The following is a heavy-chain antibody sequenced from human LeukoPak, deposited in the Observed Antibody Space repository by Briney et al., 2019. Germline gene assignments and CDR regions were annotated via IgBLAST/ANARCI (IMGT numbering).Heavy chain of an antibody. D-gene: IGHD5-12*01. CDR1: GITFSTYS. Sequence: GGSLRLSCASSGITFSTYSMNWVRQAPGKGLEWVSSISSGSSYIYYADSVKGRFTISRDNAKNSLYLQMNSLRAEDTAVYYCARDRLSLGYWGQGTLVTVSS. J-gene: IGHJ4*02. CDR2: ISSGSSYI. V-gene: IGHV3-21*01. CDR3: ARDRLSLGY.